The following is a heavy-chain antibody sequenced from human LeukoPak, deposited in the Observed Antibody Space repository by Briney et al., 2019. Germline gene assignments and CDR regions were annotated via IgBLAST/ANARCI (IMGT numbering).Heavy chain of an antibody. J-gene: IGHJ6*03. V-gene: IGHV3-48*04. Sequence: GGSLRLSCAASGFTFSSYSMNWVRQAPGKGPEWVSYISSSSFKIGYADSVKGRFTISRDNSKNSLYLQMDSLRVEDTAVYYCVRDPSYGSSWYYYMDVWGKGTTVTVSS. CDR2: ISSSSFKI. CDR1: GFTFSSYS. D-gene: IGHD6-13*01. CDR3: VRDPSYGSSWYYYMDV.